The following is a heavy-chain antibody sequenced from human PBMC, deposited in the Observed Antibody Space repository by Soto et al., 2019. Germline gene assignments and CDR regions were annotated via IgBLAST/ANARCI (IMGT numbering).Heavy chain of an antibody. V-gene: IGHV3-23*01. D-gene: IGHD3-22*01. J-gene: IGHJ4*02. CDR1: GFTFSSYA. Sequence: PGGSLRLSCAASGFTFSSYAMSWVRQAPGKGLEWVSVISGSGGSTYYADSVKGRFTISRDNSKNTLYLQMNSLRVEDTAVYYCAKNPGYYYDSTGYHFDYWGQGTLVTVSS. CDR2: ISGSGGST. CDR3: AKNPGYYYDSTGYHFDY.